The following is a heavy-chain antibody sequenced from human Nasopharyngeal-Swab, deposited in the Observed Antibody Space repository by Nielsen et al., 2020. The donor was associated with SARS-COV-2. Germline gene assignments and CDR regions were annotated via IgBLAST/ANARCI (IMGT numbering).Heavy chain of an antibody. D-gene: IGHD3-3*02. J-gene: IGHJ2*01. CDR1: GFPFSSHE. CDR2: ISIRGSTI. Sequence: PKTPFAALGFPFSSHEITWVRQAPGKGLEWVSYISIRGSTIYYADPVKSRFTISRDNAKNSLYLQMKSLRAEDKAVYYCARVVPFLVPRRGHWYFDLWGRGTLVTVSS. CDR3: ARVVPFLVPRRGHWYFDL. V-gene: IGHV3-48*03.